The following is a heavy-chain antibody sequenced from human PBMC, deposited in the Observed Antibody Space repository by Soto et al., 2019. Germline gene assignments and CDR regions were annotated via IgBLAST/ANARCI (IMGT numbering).Heavy chain of an antibody. J-gene: IGHJ4*02. CDR1: GGSISSSSYY. CDR2: IYYSGST. CDR3: AVGRRGLQFGGVIVQPGKIDY. D-gene: IGHD3-16*02. Sequence: QLQLQESGPGLVKPSETLSLTCTVSGGSISSSSYYWGWIRQPPGKGLEWIGSIYYSGSTYYNPSLKSRVTISVDTSKNQFSLKLSSVTAADTAVYYCAVGRRGLQFGGVIVQPGKIDYWGQGTLVTVSS. V-gene: IGHV4-39*01.